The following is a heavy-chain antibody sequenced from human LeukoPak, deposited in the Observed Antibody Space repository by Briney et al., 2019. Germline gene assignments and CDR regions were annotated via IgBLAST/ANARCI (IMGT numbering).Heavy chain of an antibody. CDR3: TSPKLVLGVDY. V-gene: IGHV3-73*01. Sequence: PGGSLRLSCAASGFTFSGSAMHWVRQASGKGLEWVGRIRSKANSYATAYAASVKGRFTISRDDSKNTAYLQMNSLKTEDTAVYYCTSPKLVLGVDYWGQGTLVTVSS. CDR1: GFTFSGSA. CDR2: IRSKANSYAT. J-gene: IGHJ4*02. D-gene: IGHD6-6*01.